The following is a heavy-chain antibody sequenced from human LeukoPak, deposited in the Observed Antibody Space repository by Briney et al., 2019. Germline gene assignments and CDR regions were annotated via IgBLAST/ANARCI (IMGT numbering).Heavy chain of an antibody. D-gene: IGHD6-19*01. V-gene: IGHV3-21*01. CDR1: GFTFSSYS. CDR3: ARDPVRRGGWYFYYMDV. Sequence: GGSLRLSYAASGFTFSSYSMNWVRQAPGKGLEWVSSISSSSSYIYYADSVKGRFTISRDNAKNSLYLQMNSLRAEDTAVYYCARDPVRRGGWYFYYMDVWGKGTTVTISS. CDR2: ISSSSSYI. J-gene: IGHJ6*03.